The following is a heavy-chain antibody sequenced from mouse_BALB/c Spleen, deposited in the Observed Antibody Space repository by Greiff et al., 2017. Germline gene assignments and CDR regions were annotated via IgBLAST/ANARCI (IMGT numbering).Heavy chain of an antibody. CDR1: GFTFSSFG. D-gene: IGHD2-5*01. V-gene: IGHV5-17*02. CDR3: ARSSNSPFAY. J-gene: IGHJ3*01. CDR2: ISSGSSTI. Sequence: EVQLVESGGGLVQPGGSRKLSCAASGFTFSSFGMHWVRQAPEKGLEWAAYISSGSSTIYYADTVKGRFTISRDNPKNTLFLQMTSLRSEDTAMYYCARSSNSPFAYWGQGTLVTVSA.